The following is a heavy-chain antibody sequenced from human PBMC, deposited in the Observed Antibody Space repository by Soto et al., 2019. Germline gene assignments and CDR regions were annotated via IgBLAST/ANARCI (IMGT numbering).Heavy chain of an antibody. CDR2: INPNSGGT. CDR3: ARVEDIVATIGAFDI. J-gene: IGHJ3*02. CDR1: GYTFTGYY. V-gene: IGHV1-2*04. Sequence: QVQLVQSGAEVKKPGASVKFSCKASGYTFTGYYMHWVRQAPGQGLEWMGWINPNSGGTNYAQKFQGWVTMTRDTSISTAYMELSRLRSDDTAVYYCARVEDIVATIGAFDIWGQGTMVTVSS. D-gene: IGHD5-12*01.